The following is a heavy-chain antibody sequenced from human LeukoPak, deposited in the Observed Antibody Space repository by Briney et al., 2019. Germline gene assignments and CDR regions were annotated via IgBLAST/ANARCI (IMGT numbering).Heavy chain of an antibody. CDR1: GFTVSRNY. Sequence: PGGSLRLSCAASGFTVSRNYVSWVRQAPGEGLEWVSVIYSGGSTYYADSVKGRFTISRDNSKNTLYLQMNSLRAEDTAVYYCASFIYVWGSYPTDYWGQGTLVTVSS. J-gene: IGHJ4*02. V-gene: IGHV3-66*01. CDR2: IYSGGST. CDR3: ASFIYVWGSYPTDY. D-gene: IGHD3-16*02.